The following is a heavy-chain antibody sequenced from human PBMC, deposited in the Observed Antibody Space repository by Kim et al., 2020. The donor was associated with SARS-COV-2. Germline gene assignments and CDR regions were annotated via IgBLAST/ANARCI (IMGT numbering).Heavy chain of an antibody. CDR2: NT. CDR3: ARDRWSGNDY. D-gene: IGHD6-13*01. Sequence: NTKYSQKFQGRGTSTRDTSASTAYMELSSLRSEDTSVYYCARDRWSGNDYWGQGTLVTVSS. V-gene: IGHV1-3*01. J-gene: IGHJ4*02.